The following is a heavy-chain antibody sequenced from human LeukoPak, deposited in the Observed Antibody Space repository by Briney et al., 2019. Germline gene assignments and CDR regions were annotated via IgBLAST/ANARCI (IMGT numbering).Heavy chain of an antibody. D-gene: IGHD3-22*01. J-gene: IGHJ1*01. CDR3: AKDPSYYYDSSGYPEYFQH. Sequence: GRSLRLSCAASGFTFSSYGMHWVRQAPGKGLEWVSAISGSAGIIYYADSVKGRFTTSRDNSKNTLYLRMNSLRAEDTAVYYCAKDPSYYYDSSGYPEYFQHWGQGTLVTVSS. V-gene: IGHV3-23*01. CDR1: GFTFSSYG. CDR2: ISGSAGII.